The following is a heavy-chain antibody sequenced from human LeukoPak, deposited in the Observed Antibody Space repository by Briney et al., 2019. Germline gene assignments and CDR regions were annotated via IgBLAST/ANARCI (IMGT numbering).Heavy chain of an antibody. Sequence: SETLSLTCTVSGYSISSGYYWGWIRQPPGKGLEWIGSIYHSGSTYYNPSLKSRVTISVDTSKNRFSLKLSSVTAADTAVYYCARGGLPRVGIDYWGQGTLVTVSS. CDR3: ARGGLPRVGIDY. CDR2: IYHSGST. J-gene: IGHJ4*02. D-gene: IGHD4-11*01. V-gene: IGHV4-38-2*02. CDR1: GYSISSGYY.